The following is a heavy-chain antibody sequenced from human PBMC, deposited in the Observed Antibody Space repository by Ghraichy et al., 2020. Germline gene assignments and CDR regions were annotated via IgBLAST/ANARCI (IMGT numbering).Heavy chain of an antibody. D-gene: IGHD2-2*01. J-gene: IGHJ4*02. CDR2: IYPSGST. CDR1: GASISSDF. Sequence: SETLSLTCTVSGASISSDFWTWIRQPAGKGLEWIGRIYPSGSTTYNPSLKSRVTVSVDTSKNQFSLKMSSVTAADTAVYYCARGRYCSSTSCYLDYWGQGALVTVSS. V-gene: IGHV4-4*07. CDR3: ARGRYCSSTSCYLDY.